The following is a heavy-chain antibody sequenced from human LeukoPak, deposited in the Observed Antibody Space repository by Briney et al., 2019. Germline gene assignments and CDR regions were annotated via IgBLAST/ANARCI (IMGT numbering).Heavy chain of an antibody. V-gene: IGHV4-34*01. CDR3: ARVHRRSIAAAGTLWFDP. J-gene: IGHJ5*02. CDR2: INHSGST. CDR1: GGSFSGYF. Sequence: SETLSLTCAVYGGSFSGYFWSWIRQPPGKGLEWIGEINHSGSTNYNPSLKSRVTISVDTSKNQFSLKLSSVTAADTAVYYYARVHRRSIAAAGTLWFDPWGQGTLVTVSS. D-gene: IGHD6-13*01.